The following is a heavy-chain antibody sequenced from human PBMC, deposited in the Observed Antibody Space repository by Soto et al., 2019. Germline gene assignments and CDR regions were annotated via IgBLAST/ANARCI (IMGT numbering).Heavy chain of an antibody. D-gene: IGHD3-16*01. CDR2: IKQDGSEK. CDR1: GFTFSSYW. Sequence: AQLVESGGGLVQPGGSLRVSCEVSGFTFSSYWMSWVRQAPGKGLEWVAKIKQDGSEKDYVDSLKGRFTISRDNATNSLYLHMYSLRAEDTAVYYWARGGRDAYNWFDTWGQGTLVTVSS. CDR3: ARGGRDAYNWFDT. J-gene: IGHJ5*02. V-gene: IGHV3-7*01.